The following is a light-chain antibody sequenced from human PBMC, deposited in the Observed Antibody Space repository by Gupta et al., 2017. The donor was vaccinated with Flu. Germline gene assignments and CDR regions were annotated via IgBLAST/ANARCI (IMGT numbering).Light chain of an antibody. CDR2: EDN. Sequence: TVTISCTRGSGSIASNYVQWYQQRPGSAPTPVIYEDNQRPSGVPDRFSGSIDSSSNTASLTIAGVKTEDEDDYYCQSYDSSNWVFGGGTKLTVL. J-gene: IGLJ3*02. V-gene: IGLV6-57*03. CDR3: QSYDSSNWV. CDR1: SGSIASNY.